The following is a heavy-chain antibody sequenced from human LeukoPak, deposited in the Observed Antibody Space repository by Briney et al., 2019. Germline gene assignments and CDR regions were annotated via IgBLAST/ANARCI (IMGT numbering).Heavy chain of an antibody. Sequence: PSETLSLTCAVYGGSFSGYYWSWIRQPPGKGLEWIGEINHSGSTNYNPSLKSRVTISVDTSKNQFSLKLSCVTAADTAVYYCARGPDIVVVPAEAFDIWGQGTMVTVSS. J-gene: IGHJ3*02. CDR1: GGSFSGYY. CDR3: ARGPDIVVVPAEAFDI. V-gene: IGHV4-34*01. D-gene: IGHD2-2*01. CDR2: INHSGST.